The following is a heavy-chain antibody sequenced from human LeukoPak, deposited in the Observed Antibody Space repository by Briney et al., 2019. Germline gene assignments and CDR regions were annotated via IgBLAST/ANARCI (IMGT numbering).Heavy chain of an antibody. V-gene: IGHV3-23*01. Sequence: GGSLRLSCAASGFTFSSYSMNWVRQAPGQGLEWVSTISDDGSGTYYADSVKGRFTISRDNSKNTLFLQINSLRAEDSAVYYCATDRERDPSVYYLVGGQGTLITVSS. D-gene: IGHD3-22*01. CDR1: GFTFSSYS. J-gene: IGHJ4*02. CDR3: ATDRERDPSVYYLV. CDR2: ISDDGSGT.